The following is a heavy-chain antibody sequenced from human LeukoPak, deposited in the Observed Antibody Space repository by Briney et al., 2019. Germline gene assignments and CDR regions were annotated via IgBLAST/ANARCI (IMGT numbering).Heavy chain of an antibody. Sequence: PSETLSLTCTVSGGSISSYYWSWIRQPPGKGLEWIGYIFYTGSTNYNPSLKSRVTISVLTSKNRFSLKLSSVTAADTAVYYCARHRGYNGYEPGPAVYWGQGTLVTVSS. D-gene: IGHD5-12*01. CDR1: GGSISSYY. CDR3: ARHRGYNGYEPGPAVY. CDR2: IFYTGST. V-gene: IGHV4-59*08. J-gene: IGHJ4*02.